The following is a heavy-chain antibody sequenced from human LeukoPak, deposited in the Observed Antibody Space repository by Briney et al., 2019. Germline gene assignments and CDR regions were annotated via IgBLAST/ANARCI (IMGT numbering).Heavy chain of an antibody. Sequence: PGGSLRLSCVASGFTFPNYWMSWVRQAPEKGLEWVAHINQGGRVKQYVDSMKGRFTISRDNAKNSLYLQMNSLRAEDTAVYYCARDRDDGGFEYWGQGTLVTVSS. CDR3: ARDRDDGGFEY. J-gene: IGHJ4*02. D-gene: IGHD4-23*01. CDR1: GFTFPNYW. V-gene: IGHV3-7*01. CDR2: INQGGRVK.